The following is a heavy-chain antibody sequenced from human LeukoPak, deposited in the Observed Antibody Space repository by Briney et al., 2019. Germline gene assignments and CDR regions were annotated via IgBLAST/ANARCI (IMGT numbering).Heavy chain of an antibody. CDR3: ARSGLRFLELLDY. Sequence: GGSLRLSCAASGFTFSSYSMNWVRQAPGKGLEWVPYISSSSNKIYYADSMKGRFITSRDNAKNSLYLQMNSLRDEDTAVYYCARSGLRFLELLDYWGQGTLVTVSS. CDR1: GFTFSSYS. V-gene: IGHV3-48*02. CDR2: ISSSSNKI. J-gene: IGHJ4*02. D-gene: IGHD3-3*01.